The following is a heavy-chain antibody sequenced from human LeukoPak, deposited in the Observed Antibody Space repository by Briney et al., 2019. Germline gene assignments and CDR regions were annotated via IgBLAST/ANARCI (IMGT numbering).Heavy chain of an antibody. CDR1: GFTLSSYW. D-gene: IGHD5-18*01. V-gene: IGHV3-74*01. CDR3: ARGKRGYSYGFDY. CDR2: INSDGSST. J-gene: IGHJ4*02. Sequence: GGSLRLSCAASGFTLSSYWMHWVRQAPGKGLVWVSRINSDGSSTSYADSVKGRFTISRDNAKNTLYLQMNSLRAEDTAAYYCARGKRGYSYGFDYWGQGTLVTVSS.